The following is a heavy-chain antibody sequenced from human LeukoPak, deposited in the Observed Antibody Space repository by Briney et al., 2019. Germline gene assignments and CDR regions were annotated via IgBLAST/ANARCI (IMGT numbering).Heavy chain of an antibody. CDR1: GGSVSSGSYY. CDR3: ARDRITGTTDGMDV. V-gene: IGHV4-61*01. J-gene: IGHJ6*02. CDR2: IYYSGST. D-gene: IGHD1-20*01. Sequence: SETLSLTCTVSGGSVSSGSYYRSWIRQPPGKGLEWFGYIYYSGSTNYNPSLKSRVTISVDTSKNQFSLKLSSVTAADTAVYYCARDRITGTTDGMDVWGQGTTVTVSS.